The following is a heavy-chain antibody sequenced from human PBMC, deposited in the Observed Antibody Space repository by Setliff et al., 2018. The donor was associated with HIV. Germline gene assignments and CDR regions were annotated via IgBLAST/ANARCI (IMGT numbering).Heavy chain of an antibody. D-gene: IGHD6-19*01. CDR2: INRDGSEE. CDR3: ARGRYSSGANYYYYYMDV. CDR1: GFTINSHW. V-gene: IGHV3-7*03. J-gene: IGHJ6*03. Sequence: GGSLRLSCAASGFTINSHWLTWVRQAPGKGLEWEANINRDGSEEYYVDSVKGRFTISRDNAKNSVYLQMNRLRAEDTAVYYCARGRYSSGANYYYYYMDVWGKGTTVTVSS.